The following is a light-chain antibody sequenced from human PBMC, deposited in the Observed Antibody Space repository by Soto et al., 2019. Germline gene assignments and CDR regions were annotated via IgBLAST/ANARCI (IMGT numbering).Light chain of an antibody. V-gene: IGKV1-5*03. CDR3: QQYNSYPLP. CDR2: KAS. Sequence: DIQMTQSPSTLSASVGDRVTITCRAIQSISSWLAWYPQKPGKAPKLLIYKASSLESGVPSRFSDSVSGTEFTLTISSLQTDDFATYYCQQYNSYPLPFGQGNPLEIK. CDR1: QSISSW. J-gene: IGKJ2*01.